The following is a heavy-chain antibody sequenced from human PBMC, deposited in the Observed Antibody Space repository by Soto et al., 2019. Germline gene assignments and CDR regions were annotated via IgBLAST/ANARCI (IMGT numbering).Heavy chain of an antibody. CDR3: ATYQEDNNWFDP. V-gene: IGHV4-30-4*01. J-gene: IGHJ5*02. Sequence: SETLSLTCTVSGGSISSGDYYWSWIRQPPGKGLEWIGYIYYSGSTYYNPSLKSRVTISVDTTKNQFSLKLSTVTAADTAVYYCATYQEDNNWFDPWGQGTLVTVSS. CDR1: GGSISSGDYY. CDR2: IYYSGST.